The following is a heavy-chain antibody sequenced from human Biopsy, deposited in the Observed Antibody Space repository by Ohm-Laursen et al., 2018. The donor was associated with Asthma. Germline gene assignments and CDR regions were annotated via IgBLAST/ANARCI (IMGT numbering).Heavy chain of an antibody. CDR1: GFMFSSFG. CDR3: AKRRGYSGHDNDY. CDR2: ISYDGNHK. V-gene: IGHV3-30*18. Sequence: SLRLSCSASGFMFSSFGMHWVRQAPGKGLEWVAVISYDGNHKFYEDSVKGRFTISRDNSKNTLYLQMNSLRTEDTAVYYCAKRRGYSGHDNDYWGQGTLVIVSS. J-gene: IGHJ4*02. D-gene: IGHD5-12*01.